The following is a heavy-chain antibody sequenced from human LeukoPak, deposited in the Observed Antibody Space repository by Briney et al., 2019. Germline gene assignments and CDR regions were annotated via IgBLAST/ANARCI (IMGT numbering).Heavy chain of an antibody. V-gene: IGHV3-30*18. CDR3: AKDVYDSSGYLDY. CDR2: ISYDGSNK. Sequence: PGGSLRLSCAASGFTFSSYGMHWVRQDPGKGLEWVAVISYDGSNKYYADSVKGRFTISRDNSKNTLYLQMNSLRAEDTAVYYCAKDVYDSSGYLDYWGQGTLVTVSS. CDR1: GFTFSSYG. J-gene: IGHJ4*02. D-gene: IGHD3-22*01.